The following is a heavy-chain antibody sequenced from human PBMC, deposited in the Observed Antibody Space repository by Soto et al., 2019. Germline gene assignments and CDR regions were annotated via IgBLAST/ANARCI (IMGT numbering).Heavy chain of an antibody. V-gene: IGHV3-23*01. CDR3: ANYYGDYAGGEFFQH. CDR1: GFTFSSYT. CDR2: ISGTGSRT. J-gene: IGHJ1*01. D-gene: IGHD4-17*01. Sequence: EVQLLESGGGLVQPGGSLRLSCVASGFTFSSYTMSWVRQAPVKGPEWVSVISGTGSRTYYADSAKGRFTISRDNSQNTLYLQMNSLRAEDTAVYYCANYYGDYAGGEFFQHWGQGTLVTVSS.